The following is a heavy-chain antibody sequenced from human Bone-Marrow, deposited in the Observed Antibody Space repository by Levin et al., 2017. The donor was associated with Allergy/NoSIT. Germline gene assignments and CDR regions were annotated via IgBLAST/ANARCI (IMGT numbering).Heavy chain of an antibody. V-gene: IGHV1-8*01. D-gene: IGHD2-15*01. J-gene: IGHJ5*02. CDR3: ARGDCYSGSCYGPDWFDP. CDR2: INPNSGNT. CDR1: GYTFTSYN. Sequence: ASVKVSCKTSGYTFTSYNVYWVRQATGQGLEWMGYINPNSGNTGYAQKFQGRVTTTRNSSITTAYMELSGLRSEDTAMYYCARGDCYSGSCYGPDWFDPWGQGTQVTVSS.